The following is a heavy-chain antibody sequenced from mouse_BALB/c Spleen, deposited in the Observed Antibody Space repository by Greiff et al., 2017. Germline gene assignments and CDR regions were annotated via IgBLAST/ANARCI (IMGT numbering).Heavy chain of an antibody. CDR2: ISYDGSN. Sequence: DVQLVESGPGLVKPSQSLSLTCSVTGYSITSGYYWNWIRQFPGNKLEWMGYISYDGSNNYNPSLKNRISITRDTSKNQFFLKLNSVTTEDTATYYCARERGNYVPMDYWGQGTSVTVSS. J-gene: IGHJ4*01. D-gene: IGHD2-1*01. V-gene: IGHV3-6*02. CDR1: GYSITSGYY. CDR3: ARERGNYVPMDY.